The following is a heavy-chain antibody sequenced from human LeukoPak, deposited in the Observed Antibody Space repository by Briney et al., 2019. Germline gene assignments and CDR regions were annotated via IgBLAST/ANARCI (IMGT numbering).Heavy chain of an antibody. V-gene: IGHV3-48*04. CDR2: VSNGGSSSI. CDR1: GFTFSGSA. J-gene: IGHJ4*02. CDR3: ARDKSNKGHDC. Sequence: GGSLRLSCAASGFTFSGSAMHWVHQASGKGLEWVSYVSNGGSSSILYADSVKGRFTVFRDYAKNSLYLQMNSLRADDTGVYYCARDKSNKGHDCWGQGTLVTVSS.